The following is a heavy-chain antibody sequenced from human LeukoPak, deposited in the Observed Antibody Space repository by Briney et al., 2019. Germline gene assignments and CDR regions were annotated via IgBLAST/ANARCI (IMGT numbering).Heavy chain of an antibody. CDR3: ARGTGY. CDR2: IHYSGTT. Sequence: SQTLSLTCTVSGVSFSNDGYYWSWTRQHPGKGLEWIGCIHYSGTTYYNPSLKSRVTISIDMAKNQFSLKLTSVTVADTAVYYCARGTGYWGQGTLVTVSS. CDR1: GVSFSNDGYY. J-gene: IGHJ4*02. D-gene: IGHD1-14*01. V-gene: IGHV4-31*03.